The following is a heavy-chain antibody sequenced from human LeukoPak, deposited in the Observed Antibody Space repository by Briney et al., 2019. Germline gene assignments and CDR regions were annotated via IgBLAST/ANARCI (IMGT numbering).Heavy chain of an antibody. V-gene: IGHV1-8*01. CDR1: GYTFTSYG. D-gene: IGHD6-19*01. J-gene: IGHJ4*02. CDR3: ARAEGWYFDY. Sequence: VASVRVSCKASGYTFTSYGINWMRQATGQGLEWMGWMNPNSGNTGYAQKFQGRVTMTRNTSISTAYMELSSLRSEDTAVYYCARAEGWYFDYWGQGTLVTVSS. CDR2: MNPNSGNT.